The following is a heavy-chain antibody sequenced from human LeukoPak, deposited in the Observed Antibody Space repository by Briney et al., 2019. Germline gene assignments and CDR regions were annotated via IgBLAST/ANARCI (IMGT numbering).Heavy chain of an antibody. CDR2: INWNSNNI. CDR3: AKDLYYDSSGLHDY. Sequence: HPGRSLRLACAASGFTFDAMHWVRQPPGKGLEWVSGINWNSNNIGYADSVKGRFTISRDNAKNSLYLQMNSLRAEDTALYYYAKDLYYDSSGLHDYWGQGTLVTVSS. D-gene: IGHD3-22*01. V-gene: IGHV3-9*01. J-gene: IGHJ4*02. CDR1: GFTFDA.